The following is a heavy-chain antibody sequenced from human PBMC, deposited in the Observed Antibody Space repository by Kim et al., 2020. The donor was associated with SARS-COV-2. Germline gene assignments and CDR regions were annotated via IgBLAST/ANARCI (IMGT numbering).Heavy chain of an antibody. D-gene: IGHD3-22*01. J-gene: IGHJ4*02. CDR3: AREGYYYDSSGYYFYF. Sequence: GGSLRLSCTASGFTVSNNYMSWVRQVPGKGLEWVSVIYSDGTTYYADSVKGRFTISRHNSKNTLFLQMNSLRAEDTAVYYCAREGYYYDSSGYYFYFWGQGTLVTISP. V-gene: IGHV3-53*04. CDR2: IYSDGTT. CDR1: GFTVSNNY.